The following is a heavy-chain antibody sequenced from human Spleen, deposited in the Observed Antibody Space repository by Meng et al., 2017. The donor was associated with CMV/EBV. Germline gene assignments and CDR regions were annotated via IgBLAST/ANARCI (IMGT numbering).Heavy chain of an antibody. CDR3: AKVADYSNYGSYWDFDL. V-gene: IGHV3-23*01. CDR2: ISGSGGST. J-gene: IGHJ2*01. CDR1: FTFSSYA. Sequence: FTFSSYAMGWVRQAPGKGLEWVSAISGSGGSTYYADSVKGRFTISRDNSKNTLYVQMNSLRAEDTAVYYCAKVADYSNYGSYWDFDLWGRGTLVTVSS. D-gene: IGHD4-11*01.